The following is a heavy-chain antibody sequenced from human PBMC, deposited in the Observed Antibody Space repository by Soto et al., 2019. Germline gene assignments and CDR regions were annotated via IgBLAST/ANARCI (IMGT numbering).Heavy chain of an antibody. J-gene: IGHJ6*02. CDR1: GGSISSGGYS. CDR3: ARAPTVVTYYYYYGMDV. V-gene: IGHV4-30-2*01. Sequence: QLQLQESGSGLVKPSQTLSLTCAVSGGSISSGGYSWSWIRQPPGKGLEWIGYIYHSGSTYYNPSLTSRVTISVDRSKNQFSLKLSSVTAADTAVYYCARAPTVVTYYYYYGMDVWGQGTTVTVS. CDR2: IYHSGST. D-gene: IGHD4-17*01.